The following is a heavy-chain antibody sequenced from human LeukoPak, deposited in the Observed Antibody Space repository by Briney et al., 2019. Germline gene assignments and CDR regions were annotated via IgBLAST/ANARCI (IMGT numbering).Heavy chain of an antibody. V-gene: IGHV3-13*01. D-gene: IGHD5-18*01. Sequence: GGSLRLSCAASGFTLSNYDMNWVRHATGKGLEWVSDIGTAGDTYYSGSVEGRFTISRENAKNSLYLQMNNLRAGDTAVYYCVRDAVVADGDWFFDLWGRGTLVTVSS. CDR1: GFTLSNYD. J-gene: IGHJ2*01. CDR3: VRDAVVADGDWFFDL. CDR2: IGTAGDT.